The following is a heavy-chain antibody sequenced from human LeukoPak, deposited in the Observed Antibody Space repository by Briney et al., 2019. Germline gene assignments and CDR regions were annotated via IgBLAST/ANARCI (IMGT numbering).Heavy chain of an antibody. CDR1: GGSFSGYY. V-gene: IGHV4-34*01. CDR2: INHSGST. CDR3: ARVRMVRGFDP. D-gene: IGHD3-10*01. Sequence: SETLSLTCAVYGGSFSGYYWSWIRQPPGKGLDWIGEINHSGSTNYNPSLKSRVTISVDTSKNQFSLKLSSVTAADTAVYYCARVRMVRGFDPWGQGTLVTVSS. J-gene: IGHJ5*02.